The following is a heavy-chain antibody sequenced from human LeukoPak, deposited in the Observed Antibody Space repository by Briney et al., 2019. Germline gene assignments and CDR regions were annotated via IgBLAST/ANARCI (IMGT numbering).Heavy chain of an antibody. D-gene: IGHD3-16*01. CDR3: AGEMGEVWGEAFDI. CDR1: VGTFSSYA. J-gene: IGHJ3*02. V-gene: IGHV1-69*05. Sequence: SVKVSCKASVGTFSSYAISWVRQAPGQGLEWMGGIIPIFGTANYAQKFQARVTIPTDESTRTANLDRSSPLSEDPAVYYCAGEMGEVWGEAFDIWGQGTMVTVSS. CDR2: IIPIFGTA.